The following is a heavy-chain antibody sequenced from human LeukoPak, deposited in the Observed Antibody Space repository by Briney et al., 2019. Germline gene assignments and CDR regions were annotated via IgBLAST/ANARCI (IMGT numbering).Heavy chain of an antibody. CDR3: ARDRGSSTPDYGMDV. V-gene: IGHV1-2*02. CDR1: GYTFTGYY. Sequence: ASVKVSCKASGYTFTGYYMHWVRQAPGQGLEWMGWINPNSGGTNYAQKFQGRVTMTRDTSISTAYMELSRLRSDDTAVYYCARDRGSSTPDYGMDVWGQGTTVTFSS. J-gene: IGHJ6*02. CDR2: INPNSGGT. D-gene: IGHD2-2*01.